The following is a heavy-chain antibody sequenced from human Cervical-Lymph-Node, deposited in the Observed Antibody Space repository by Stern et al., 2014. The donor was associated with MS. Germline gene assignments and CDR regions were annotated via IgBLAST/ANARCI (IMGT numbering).Heavy chain of an antibody. CDR1: GFNFNFFG. Sequence: EVQLVQSGGGLVKPGGSLRLSCAASGFNFNFFGMNWVRQAPGKGLEWVSSISSSSSDTYYADSVKGRFTISRDNTKIPLYLLVDSLRAEDTAVYYCARKAGGYQRLRHYGLDAWGQGTTVTVSS. J-gene: IGHJ6*02. V-gene: IGHV3-21*06. D-gene: IGHD6-25*01. CDR3: ARKAGGYQRLRHYGLDA. CDR2: ISSSSSDT.